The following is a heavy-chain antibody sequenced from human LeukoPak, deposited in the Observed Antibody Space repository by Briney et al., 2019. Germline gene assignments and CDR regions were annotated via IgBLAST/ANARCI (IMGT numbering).Heavy chain of an antibody. J-gene: IGHJ5*02. D-gene: IGHD6-13*01. CDR2: INHSGST. CDR1: GGSFSGYY. V-gene: IGHV4-34*01. CDR3: ARLELAAAGSRWFDP. Sequence: SGTLSLTCAVYGGSFSGYYWSWIRQPPGKGLEWIGEINHSGSTNYNPSLRSRVTISVDTSKNQFSLKLSSVTAADTAVYYCARLELAAAGSRWFDPWGQGTLVTVSS.